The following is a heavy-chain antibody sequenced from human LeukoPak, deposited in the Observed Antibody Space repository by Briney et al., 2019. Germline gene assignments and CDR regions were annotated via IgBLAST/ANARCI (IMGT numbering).Heavy chain of an antibody. CDR3: AKDGGGGHVTDWYFDL. V-gene: IGHV4-59*02. Sequence: PSETLSLTCTVSGGSVSSNYWGWIRQPPGKGLEWIGYVYYTGSTNYNPSLKSRVTISVDTSKNQFSLKLSSVTAADTAVYYCAKDGGGGHVTDWYFDLWGRGTLVAVSS. CDR2: VYYTGST. CDR1: GGSVSSNY. D-gene: IGHD5-12*01. J-gene: IGHJ2*01.